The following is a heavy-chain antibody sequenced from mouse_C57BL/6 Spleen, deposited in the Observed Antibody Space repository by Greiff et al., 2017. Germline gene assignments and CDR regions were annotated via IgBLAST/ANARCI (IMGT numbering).Heavy chain of an antibody. Sequence: EVKLVESGGGLVQPGGSLSLSCAASGFTFTDYYMSWVRQPPGKALEWLGFIRNKANGYTTEYSASLKGRFTISRDNSQSILYLQMNALRAEDSATYYCARYTLYYGSFYAMDYWGQGTSVTVSS. D-gene: IGHD1-1*01. CDR3: ARYTLYYGSFYAMDY. CDR2: IRNKANGYTT. CDR1: GFTFTDYY. J-gene: IGHJ4*01. V-gene: IGHV7-3*01.